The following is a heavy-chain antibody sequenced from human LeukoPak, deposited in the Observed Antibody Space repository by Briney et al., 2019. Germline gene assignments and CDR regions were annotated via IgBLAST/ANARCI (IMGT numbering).Heavy chain of an antibody. CDR2: ISWNSGSI. J-gene: IGHJ5*02. Sequence: PDRSLRLSCAASGFTFDDYAMHWVRQAPGKGLEWVSGISWNSGSIGYADSVKGRFTISRDNAKNSLYLQMNSLRAEDTALYYCAKDIGRFGSYSNWFDPWGQGTLVTVSS. D-gene: IGHD1-26*01. V-gene: IGHV3-9*01. CDR1: GFTFDDYA. CDR3: AKDIGRFGSYSNWFDP.